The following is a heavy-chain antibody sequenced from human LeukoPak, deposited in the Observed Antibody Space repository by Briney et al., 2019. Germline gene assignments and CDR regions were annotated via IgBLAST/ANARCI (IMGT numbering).Heavy chain of an antibody. CDR2: IYYSGST. Sequence: SETLSLTCTASGGSISSSSYYWGWIRQPPGKGLEWIGSIYYSGSTYYNPSLKSRVTISVDTSKNQFSLKLSSVTAADTAVYYCASITPESDAFDIWGQGTMVTVSS. CDR3: ASITPESDAFDI. CDR1: GGSISSSSYY. J-gene: IGHJ3*02. D-gene: IGHD5-24*01. V-gene: IGHV4-39*01.